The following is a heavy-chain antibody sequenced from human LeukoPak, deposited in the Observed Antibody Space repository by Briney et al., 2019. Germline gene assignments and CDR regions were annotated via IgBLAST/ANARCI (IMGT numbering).Heavy chain of an antibody. V-gene: IGHV4-59*01. CDR2: ICYSGST. CDR3: ARGGPPGYYYDYYMDV. CDR1: GGSISSYY. Sequence: SETLSLTCTVSGGSISSYYWSWIRQTPGKGLEWIGYICYSGSTNFNPSLKSRVTISVETSKNEFSLKMSSVTAADTAVYFCARGGPPGYYYDYYMDVWGKGTTVTISS. J-gene: IGHJ6*03.